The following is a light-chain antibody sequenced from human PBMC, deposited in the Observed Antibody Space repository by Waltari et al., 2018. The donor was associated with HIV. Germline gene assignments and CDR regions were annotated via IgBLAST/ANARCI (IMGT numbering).Light chain of an antibody. CDR3: CSYTSGSTHV. J-gene: IGLJ1*01. V-gene: IGLV2-14*03. Sequence: QSALTQPASLSGSPGQSITISCSGFRSDIGDYNYVSWYQQYQGKVPKLIIYDVKYPPSGVSNRFSGSKSDSAAFLNISGLQTEDEAVYHCCSYTSGSTHVFGTGTEVTVL. CDR1: RSDIGDYNY. CDR2: DVK.